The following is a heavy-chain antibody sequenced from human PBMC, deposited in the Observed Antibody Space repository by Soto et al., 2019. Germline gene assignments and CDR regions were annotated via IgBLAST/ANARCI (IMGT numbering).Heavy chain of an antibody. D-gene: IGHD2-2*02. J-gene: IGHJ6*02. Sequence: ASVKVACKASGYTFSGYYIHWLRQAPGQGLEWMGWINPNSGGTNYAQKFQGRVTVTRDTPTSTAYMELSRLTSDDTAVYYCARSLTEGYCTITGCYTRPLYGMDVWGQGTTVTVSS. CDR1: GYTFSGYY. V-gene: IGHV1-2*02. CDR3: ARSLTEGYCTITGCYTRPLYGMDV. CDR2: INPNSGGT.